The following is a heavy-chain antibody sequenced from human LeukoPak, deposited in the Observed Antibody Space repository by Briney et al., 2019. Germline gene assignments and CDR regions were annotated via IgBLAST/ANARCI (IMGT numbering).Heavy chain of an antibody. CDR3: ASYFDNSGYYRRKYYFDF. Sequence: PSETLSLTCTVSGDSISSSSYYWGWLRQPQGQGLEWIVTIYYSGSTYYNPSLKSRVTISVDTSENQFSLKLSSVSAADTAVYFCASYFDNSGYYRRKYYFDFWGQGTLVTVSS. V-gene: IGHV4-39*01. CDR2: IYYSGST. D-gene: IGHD3-22*01. J-gene: IGHJ4*02. CDR1: GDSISSSSYY.